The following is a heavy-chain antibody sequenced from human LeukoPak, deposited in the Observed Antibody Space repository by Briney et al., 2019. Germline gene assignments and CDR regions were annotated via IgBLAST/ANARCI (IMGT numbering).Heavy chain of an antibody. V-gene: IGHV5-51*01. D-gene: IGHD6-13*01. CDR1: GYNFTNYW. CDR3: ARRDSSSWFGSYNF. Sequence: GKSLKISCQGSGYNFTNYWIGWVRQMPGKGLEWMGIIYPGDSDTRYSSSFQGQVTISADKSINTAYVQWSNLKASDTAMYYCARRDSSSWFGSYNFWGQGTLVTVSS. CDR2: IYPGDSDT. J-gene: IGHJ4*02.